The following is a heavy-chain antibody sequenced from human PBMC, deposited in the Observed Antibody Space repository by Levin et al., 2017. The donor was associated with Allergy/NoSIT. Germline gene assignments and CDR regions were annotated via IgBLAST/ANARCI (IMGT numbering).Heavy chain of an antibody. V-gene: IGHV1-69*06. J-gene: IGHJ6*02. Sequence: SVKVSCKASGGTFSSYAISWVRQAPGQGLEWMGGIIPIFGTANYAQKFQGRVTITADKSTSTAYMELSSLRSEDTAVYYCATPPGRNSSSSGSLNYYYYGMDVWGQGTTVTVSS. CDR3: ATPPGRNSSSSGSLNYYYYGMDV. D-gene: IGHD6-6*01. CDR2: IIPIFGTA. CDR1: GGTFSSYA.